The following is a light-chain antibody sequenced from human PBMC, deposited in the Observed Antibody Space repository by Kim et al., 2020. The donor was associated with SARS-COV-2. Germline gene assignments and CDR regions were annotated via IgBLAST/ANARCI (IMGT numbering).Light chain of an antibody. CDR3: QVWDSSSDHRVV. Sequence: GKKARLNCGGNSIGRKSVHWSQEKPGQAPVLVISYDSDRPSGIPERFSGSNSGNTATLTISRVEAGDEADYYCQVWDSSSDHRVVFGGGTQLTVL. CDR1: SIGRKS. J-gene: IGLJ2*01. V-gene: IGLV3-21*04. CDR2: YDS.